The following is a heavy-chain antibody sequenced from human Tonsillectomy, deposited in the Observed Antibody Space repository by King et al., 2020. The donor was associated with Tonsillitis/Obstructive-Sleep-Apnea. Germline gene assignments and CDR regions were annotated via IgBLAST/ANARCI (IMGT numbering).Heavy chain of an antibody. CDR3: ARLGREWSSSPQGDFDY. CDR1: GYSFTNYW. J-gene: IGHJ4*02. Sequence: VQLVESGAEVKKPGESLKISCKGSGYSFTNYWIGWVRQMPGKGLEWMGIIYPGDPDTRYSPSFQGQVTISADKSISTAYLQWSSLKASDTAMYYCARLGREWSSSPQGDFDYWGQGTLVTVSS. V-gene: IGHV5-51*01. CDR2: IYPGDPDT. D-gene: IGHD6-6*01.